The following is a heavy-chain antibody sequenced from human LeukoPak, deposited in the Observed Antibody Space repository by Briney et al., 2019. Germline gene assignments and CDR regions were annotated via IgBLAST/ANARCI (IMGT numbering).Heavy chain of an antibody. CDR2: IYYSGST. V-gene: IGHV4-39*07. CDR1: GGSISSSSYY. CDR3: ARDGGIAKRDAFDI. Sequence: PSQTLPLTCTVSGGSISSSSYYWGWIRQPPGKGLEWIGSIYYSGSTYYNPSLKSRVTISVDTSKNQFSLKLSSVTAADTAVYYCARDGGIAKRDAFDIWGQGTMVTVSS. D-gene: IGHD6-13*01. J-gene: IGHJ3*02.